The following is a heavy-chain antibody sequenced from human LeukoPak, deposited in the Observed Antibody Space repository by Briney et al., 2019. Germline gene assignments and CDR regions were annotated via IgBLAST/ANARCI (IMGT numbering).Heavy chain of an antibody. D-gene: IGHD5-18*01. CDR3: VSGYSYFDY. V-gene: IGHV3-48*03. Sequence: GGSLRLSCAASGFTFSSYEMNWVRQAPGKGLEWVSYISSSGSTIYYADSVKGRFTISRDNAKNTLYLRMNSLRAEDTAVYYCVSGYSYFDYWGQGTLVTVSS. CDR2: ISSSGSTI. CDR1: GFTFSSYE. J-gene: IGHJ4*02.